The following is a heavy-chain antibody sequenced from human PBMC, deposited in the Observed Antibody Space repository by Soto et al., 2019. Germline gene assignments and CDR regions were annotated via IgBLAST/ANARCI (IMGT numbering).Heavy chain of an antibody. CDR3: DRQKKRGVWLFDF. V-gene: IGHV3-30-3*01. D-gene: IGHD5-12*01. J-gene: IGHJ4*02. Sequence: QVQLVESGGGVVQPGRSLRLSCAASGFTFSSYALHWVRQAPGKGLDWVAVISSDVNYKYYADSVKGRFTISRDNSKNALYLQMNSLRAEDTAVYYCDRQKKRGVWLFDFGGQGTLVTVSS. CDR1: GFTFSSYA. CDR2: ISSDVNYK.